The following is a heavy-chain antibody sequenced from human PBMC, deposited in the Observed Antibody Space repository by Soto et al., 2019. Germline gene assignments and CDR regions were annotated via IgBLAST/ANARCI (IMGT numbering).Heavy chain of an antibody. CDR2: IYRTGST. J-gene: IGHJ4*02. CDR3: ESRDPETSVDY. Sequence: SETLSLTCAVSGGSFTSNNWWTWVRQPPGQVLEWIGEIYRTGSTNYNPSLKSRVTISLDKSENQFSLKVTSPTAADTAVYYCESRDPETSVDYWGQGTLVTVSS. CDR1: GGSFTSNNW. V-gene: IGHV4-4*02. D-gene: IGHD1-26*01.